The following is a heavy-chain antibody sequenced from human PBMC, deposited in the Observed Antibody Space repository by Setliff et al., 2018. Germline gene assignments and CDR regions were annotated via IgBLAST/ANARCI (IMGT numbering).Heavy chain of an antibody. CDR2: IDSSSTWI. Sequence: PGGSLRLSCAASGFTFSSYAMHCVRQAPGQGLEWVSSIDSSSTWIYYVDSVKGRFTISRDNAKNSLSLQMNSLRAEDTAVYYCVRARTTNYDFWSGLNAFDIWGQGTMVTVSS. D-gene: IGHD3-3*01. V-gene: IGHV3-21*04. J-gene: IGHJ3*02. CDR1: GFTFSSYA. CDR3: VRARTTNYDFWSGLNAFDI.